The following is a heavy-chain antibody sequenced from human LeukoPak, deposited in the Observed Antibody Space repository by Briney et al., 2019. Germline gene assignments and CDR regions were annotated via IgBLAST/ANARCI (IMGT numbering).Heavy chain of an antibody. CDR2: IIPIFGTA. J-gene: IGHJ3*02. V-gene: IGHV1-69*01. D-gene: IGHD7-27*01. CDR3: ARVWIANWGTGGGAFDI. Sequence: GASVKVSCKASGGTFSSYAISWVRQAPGQGLEWMGGIIPIFGTANYAQKFQGRVTITADESTSAAYMELSSLRSEDTAVYYCARVWIANWGTGGGAFDIWGQGTMVTVSS. CDR1: GGTFSSYA.